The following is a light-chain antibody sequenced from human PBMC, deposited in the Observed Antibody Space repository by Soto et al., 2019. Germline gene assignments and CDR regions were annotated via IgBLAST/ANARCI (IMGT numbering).Light chain of an antibody. J-gene: IGKJ2*01. V-gene: IGKV3-20*01. CDR2: GAS. Sequence: EIVLTQSPGTLSLSPGERATLSCRASQSSSSSYLAWYQQKPGQAPRLLIYGASRRATGIPDRFSGRESGTDFTLTITTLEPEDSAVYFCQHYASTPYTFGQGTKVEIK. CDR3: QHYASTPYT. CDR1: QSSSSSY.